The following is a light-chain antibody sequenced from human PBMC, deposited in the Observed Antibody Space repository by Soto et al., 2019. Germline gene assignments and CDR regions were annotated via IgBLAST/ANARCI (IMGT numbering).Light chain of an antibody. CDR3: QQNYNPPWT. V-gene: IGKV1-39*01. Sequence: DIQMTQSPSSLSASVGDRVTITCRASQSISTHLNWYQQKPGKAPKVLIYGGSSLQSGVPIRFRGRGSGKDFTLTISSLQPEDFATYHCQQNYNPPWTFGQGTKVEIK. CDR1: QSISTH. CDR2: GGS. J-gene: IGKJ1*01.